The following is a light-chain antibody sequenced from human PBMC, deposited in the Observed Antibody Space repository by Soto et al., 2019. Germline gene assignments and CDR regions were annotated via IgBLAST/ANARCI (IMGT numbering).Light chain of an antibody. CDR2: DAS. V-gene: IGKV1-6*01. CDR3: LQDNSYPYT. J-gene: IGKJ2*01. Sequence: AIQMTQSPSSLSASVGDRVTITCRASQGIRSDLGWYQQKPGKAPKLMIYDASSLQTGVPSRFSGSGSVTDFTLTSSSRQPEDFATYYCLQDNSYPYTCGQGTKLEIK. CDR1: QGIRSD.